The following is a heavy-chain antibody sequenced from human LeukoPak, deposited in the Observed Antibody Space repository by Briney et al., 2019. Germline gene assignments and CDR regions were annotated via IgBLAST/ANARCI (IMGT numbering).Heavy chain of an antibody. Sequence: GGSLRLSCAASGFTFSSYEMNWVRQAPGKGLEWVSYISSSGSTIYYADSVKGRFTISRDNAKNSLYLQMNSLRAEDTAVYYCAAAADYYYYMDVWGKGTTVTISS. D-gene: IGHD6-13*01. CDR2: ISSSGSTI. V-gene: IGHV3-48*03. J-gene: IGHJ6*03. CDR1: GFTFSSYE. CDR3: AAAADYYYYMDV.